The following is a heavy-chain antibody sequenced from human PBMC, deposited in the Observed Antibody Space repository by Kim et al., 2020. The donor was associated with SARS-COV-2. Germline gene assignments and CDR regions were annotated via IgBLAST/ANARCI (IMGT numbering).Heavy chain of an antibody. CDR3: ARAFAGYCSGGSCYGEVDY. D-gene: IGHD2-15*01. CDR1: GGSISSSSYY. V-gene: IGHV4-39*01. Sequence: SETLSLTCTVSGGSISSSSYYWGWIRQPPGKGLEWIGSIYYSGSTYYNPSLKSRVTISVDTSKNQFSLKLSSVTAADTAVYYCARAFAGYCSGGSCYGEVDYWGQGTLVTVSS. J-gene: IGHJ4*02. CDR2: IYYSGST.